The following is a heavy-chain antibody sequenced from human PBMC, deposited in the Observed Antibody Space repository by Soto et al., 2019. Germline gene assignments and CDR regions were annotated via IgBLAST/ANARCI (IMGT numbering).Heavy chain of an antibody. CDR2: IWYDGSNK. CDR1: GFTFSSYG. J-gene: IGHJ4*02. D-gene: IGHD3-16*02. V-gene: IGHV3-33*01. Sequence: QVQLVESGGGVVQPGRSLRLSCAASGFTFSSYGMHWVRQAPGKGLEWVAVIWYDGSNKYYADSVKGRFTISRDNSKNTLYLQMNSLRAEDTAVYYCARDYQPHDYIWGRYRYPAFALAYWGQGTLVTVSS. CDR3: ARDYQPHDYIWGRYRYPAFALAY.